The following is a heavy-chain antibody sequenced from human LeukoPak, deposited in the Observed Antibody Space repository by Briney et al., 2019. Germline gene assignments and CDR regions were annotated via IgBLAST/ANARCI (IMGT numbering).Heavy chain of an antibody. CDR2: ISSNGDNT. V-gene: IGHV3-64D*06. Sequence: PGGPLRLSCSVSGFTFSTYVMHWVRQAPGKGLEYVSAISSNGDNTYYADSVKGRFTISRDNSKNTRYLQMSSLRADGTDVFYCVRGRGSWGRGPRVPVSS. CDR1: GFTFSTYV. CDR3: VRGRGS. J-gene: IGHJ5*02.